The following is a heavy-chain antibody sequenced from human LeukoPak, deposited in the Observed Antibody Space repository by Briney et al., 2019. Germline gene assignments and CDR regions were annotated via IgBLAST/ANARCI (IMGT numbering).Heavy chain of an antibody. CDR2: IYPGDSET. CDR1: GYSFTSYW. Sequence: GESLKISCKGSGYSFTSYWIGWVRQMPGKGLEWLGIIYPGDSETGYSPSFQGQVTISADKSISIAYLQWNSLRASDTAMYYCARRPSYDFWSGYYGVDGLDIWGQGTMVTVSS. CDR3: ARRPSYDFWSGYYGVDGLDI. V-gene: IGHV5-51*01. J-gene: IGHJ3*02. D-gene: IGHD3-3*01.